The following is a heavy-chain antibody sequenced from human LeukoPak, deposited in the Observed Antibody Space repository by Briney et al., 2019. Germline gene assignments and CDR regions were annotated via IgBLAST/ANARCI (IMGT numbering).Heavy chain of an antibody. V-gene: IGHV4-59*01. D-gene: IGHD7-27*01. CDR3: ARLGRAFDF. CDR1: SGSISSYY. CDR2: INYSGST. J-gene: IGHJ3*01. Sequence: PSETLSLPCTVSSGSISSYYWSWLRQPPGKGLEWIGYINYSGSTNYNPSLKSRVTISVDRSMNQFSLKLTSVHAADTAVYYCARLGRAFDFWGQGTMVTVSS.